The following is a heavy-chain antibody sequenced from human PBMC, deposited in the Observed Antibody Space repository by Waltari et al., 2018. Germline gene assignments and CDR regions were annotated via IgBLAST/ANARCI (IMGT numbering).Heavy chain of an antibody. CDR3: ARLGYSYGVFDY. D-gene: IGHD5-18*01. CDR1: GFTFSSYS. Sequence: EVQLVESGGGLVKPGGSLRLSCAASGFTFSSYSMNWVRQAPGKGLEWVSSISSSSYIYYADSVKGRFTISRDNAKNSLYLQMNSLRAEDTAVYYCARLGYSYGVFDYWGQGTLVTVSS. V-gene: IGHV3-21*01. CDR2: ISSSSYI. J-gene: IGHJ4*02.